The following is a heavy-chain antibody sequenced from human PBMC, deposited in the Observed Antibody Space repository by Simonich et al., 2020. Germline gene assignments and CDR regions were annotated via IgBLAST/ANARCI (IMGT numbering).Heavy chain of an antibody. Sequence: QVQLQESGPGLVKPSETLSLTCPVSGGSFSSYFWSWIRPPPGKGLVWIGYIYYSGGTTSHPALRNRVTISVDTSKNQFARKLSSVTAADTAVYYCARHDPGIAARPPSFYYYYYMDVWGKGTTVTVSS. J-gene: IGHJ6*03. D-gene: IGHD6-6*01. CDR2: IYYSGGT. V-gene: IGHV4-59*08. CDR3: ARHDPGIAARPPSFYYYYYMDV. CDR1: GGSFSSYF.